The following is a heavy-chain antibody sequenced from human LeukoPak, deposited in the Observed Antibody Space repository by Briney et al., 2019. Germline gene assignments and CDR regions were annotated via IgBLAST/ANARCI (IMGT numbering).Heavy chain of an antibody. V-gene: IGHV3-23*01. Sequence: PGGSLRLSCVASGFTFSSYAMSWVRQAPGKGLEWVSGISDGGNITYYADSLKGRFTISRDNAKNSLYLQMNSLRAEDTAIYYCARDGRSGEYSSSYYMGVWGKGTTVTVSS. CDR3: ARDGRSGEYSSSYYMGV. D-gene: IGHD6-6*01. CDR2: ISDGGNIT. J-gene: IGHJ6*03. CDR1: GFTFSSYA.